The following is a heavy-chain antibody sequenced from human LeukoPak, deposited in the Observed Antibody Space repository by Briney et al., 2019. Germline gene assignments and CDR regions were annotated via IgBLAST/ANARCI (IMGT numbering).Heavy chain of an antibody. V-gene: IGHV3-21*01. D-gene: IGHD1-26*01. CDR2: ISSTTSYI. CDR3: ARGRGATPPHYFDY. Sequence: GGSQRLSCAASGFTFSSYNMNWVRQAPGRGLEWVSSISSTTSYIFYADSLKARFTISRDNAKNSLYLQMNNLRAEDTAVYYCARGRGATPPHYFDYWGPGTLVTVSS. CDR1: GFTFSSYN. J-gene: IGHJ4*02.